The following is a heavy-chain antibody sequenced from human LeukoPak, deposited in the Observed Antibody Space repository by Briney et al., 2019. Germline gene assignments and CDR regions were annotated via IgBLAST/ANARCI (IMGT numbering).Heavy chain of an antibody. J-gene: IGHJ4*02. Sequence: SETLSLACTVSGGSISSSSYYWGGIRQPPGKGVEWIGSIYYSGSTYYNPSRKSRVTISVDTSKNQFSLKLSSVTAADTAVYYCARDEAAAGTPLGYWGQGTLVTVSS. CDR3: ARDEAAAGTPLGY. CDR1: GGSISSSSYY. V-gene: IGHV4-39*07. D-gene: IGHD6-13*01. CDR2: IYYSGST.